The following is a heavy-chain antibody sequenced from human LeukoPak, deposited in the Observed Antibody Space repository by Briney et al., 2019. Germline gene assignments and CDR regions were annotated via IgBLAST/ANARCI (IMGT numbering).Heavy chain of an antibody. CDR2: IYSGGDT. J-gene: IGHJ4*02. CDR1: GFTVSSNY. V-gene: IGHV3-53*01. CDR3: ARTFLSGDGYKVGCFDY. Sequence: PGGSLRLSCAVSGFTVSSNYMSWVRQAPGKGLEWVSLIYSGGDTYYADSVKGRFTISRDNSKNTLYLQMNSLTAEDTAVYYCARTFLSGDGYKVGCFDYWGQGTLVTVSS. D-gene: IGHD5-24*01.